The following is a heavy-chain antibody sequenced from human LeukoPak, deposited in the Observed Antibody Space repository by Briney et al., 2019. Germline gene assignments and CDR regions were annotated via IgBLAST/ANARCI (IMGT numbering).Heavy chain of an antibody. CDR3: ARGEFGGYYYYYYMDV. D-gene: IGHD3-10*01. J-gene: IGHJ6*03. V-gene: IGHV1-69*01. CDR1: GGTFSSYA. CDR2: IIPIFGTA. Sequence: SVKVSCKASGGTFSSYAISWVRQAPGQGLEWMGGIIPIFGTANYAQKFQGRVTITADEPPSTAYMELSSLRSEDTAVYYCARGEFGGYYYYYYMDVWGKGTTVTVSS.